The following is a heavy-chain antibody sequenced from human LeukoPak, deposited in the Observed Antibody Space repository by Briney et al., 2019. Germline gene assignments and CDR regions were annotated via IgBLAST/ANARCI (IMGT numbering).Heavy chain of an antibody. CDR1: GGSISSYY. D-gene: IGHD3-10*01. CDR2: IYYSGST. J-gene: IGHJ5*02. CDR3: ARQGEVLLWFGDPGWFDL. V-gene: IGHV4-59*08. Sequence: SETLSLTCTVYGGSISSYYWSWIRQPPGRGLEWIGYIYYSGSTNYNPSLKSRVTISVDTSKNQFSLKLSSVTAADTAVYYCARQGEVLLWFGDPGWFDLWGQGTLVTVSS.